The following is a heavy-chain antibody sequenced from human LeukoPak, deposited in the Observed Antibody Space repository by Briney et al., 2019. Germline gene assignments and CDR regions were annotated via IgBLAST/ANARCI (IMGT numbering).Heavy chain of an antibody. CDR3: AKAQAYYYDSSGYYFDY. CDR2: ISWNSGSI. CDR1: GFTFDDYG. D-gene: IGHD3-22*01. J-gene: IGHJ4*02. V-gene: IGHV3-9*01. Sequence: GRSLRLSCAASGFTFDDYGMQWVRQAPGKGLEWVSGISWNSGSIGYADSVKGRFTISRDNAKNSLYLQMNSLRAEDTALYYCAKAQAYYYDSSGYYFDYWGQGTLVTVSS.